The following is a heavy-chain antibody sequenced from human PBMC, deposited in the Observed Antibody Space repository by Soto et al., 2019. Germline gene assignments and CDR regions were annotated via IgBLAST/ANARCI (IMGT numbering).Heavy chain of an antibody. D-gene: IGHD3-22*01. CDR2: IGTAGDT. CDR3: ARAIYDSSGYCNFDY. V-gene: IGHV3-13*04. J-gene: IGHJ4*02. Sequence: PGGSLRLSCAASGFTFSSYDMHWVRQATGKGLEWVSAIGTAGDTYYPGSVKGRFTISRENAKNSLYLQMNSLRAGDTAVYYCARAIYDSSGYCNFDYWGQGTLVTVSS. CDR1: GFTFSSYD.